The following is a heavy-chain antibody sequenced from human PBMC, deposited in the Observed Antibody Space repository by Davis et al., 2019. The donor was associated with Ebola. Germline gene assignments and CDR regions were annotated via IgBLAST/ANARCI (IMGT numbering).Heavy chain of an antibody. D-gene: IGHD4-17*01. CDR2: ISYDGSNK. Sequence: GESLKISCAASGFTFSSYGMHWVRQAPGKGLEWVAVISYDGSNKYYADSVKGRFTISRDNAKNTLYLQMNSLRAEDTALYFCAKDKTTVTQYWYLDLWGRGTLVTVSS. CDR3: AKDKTTVTQYWYLDL. J-gene: IGHJ2*01. V-gene: IGHV3-30*18. CDR1: GFTFSSYG.